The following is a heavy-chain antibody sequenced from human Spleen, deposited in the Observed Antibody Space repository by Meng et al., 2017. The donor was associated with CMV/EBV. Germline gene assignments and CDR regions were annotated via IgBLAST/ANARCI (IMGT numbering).Heavy chain of an antibody. D-gene: IGHD1-26*01. CDR2: INPNGGETA. CDR1: GYIFTGYY. V-gene: IGHV1-46*01. J-gene: IGHJ4*02. CDR3: AAEYRETGNFDY. Sequence: ASVQVSCKASGYIFTGYYIHWVRQAPGQGLEWMGWINPNGGETATYAQKFRGRVTMTRDTSTSTVYMELSSLRSEDLALYYCAAEYRETGNFDYWGQGTLVTVSS.